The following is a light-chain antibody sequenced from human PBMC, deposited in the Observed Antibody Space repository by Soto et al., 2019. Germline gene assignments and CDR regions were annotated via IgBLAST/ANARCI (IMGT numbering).Light chain of an antibody. J-gene: IGKJ1*01. CDR1: QSVTSNY. CDR2: GAS. V-gene: IGKV3-20*01. CDR3: HQYGGSPGT. Sequence: EIVLTQSPGTLSLSPGERATLSCRASQSVTSNYLAWYQQKPGQAPRLLIFGASIRATGLPDRFSGSGSGTDFTLTISRLEPEDFAVYYCHQYGGSPGTFGQGTKVEIK.